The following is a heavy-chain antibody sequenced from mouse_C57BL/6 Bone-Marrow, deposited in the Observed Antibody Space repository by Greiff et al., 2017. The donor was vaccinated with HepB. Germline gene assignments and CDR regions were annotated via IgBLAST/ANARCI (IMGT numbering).Heavy chain of an antibody. CDR1: GFTFSDYG. Sequence: EVQRVESGGGLVKPGGSLKLSCAASGFTFSDYGMHWVRQAPEKGLEWVAYISSGSSTIYYADTVKGRFTISRDNAKNTLFLQMTSLRSEDTAMYYCAGGVFYAMDYWGQGTSVTVSS. CDR3: AGGVFYAMDY. V-gene: IGHV5-17*01. J-gene: IGHJ4*01. CDR2: ISSGSSTI.